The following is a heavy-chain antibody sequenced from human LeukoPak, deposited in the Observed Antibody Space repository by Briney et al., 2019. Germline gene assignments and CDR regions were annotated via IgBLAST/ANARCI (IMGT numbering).Heavy chain of an antibody. J-gene: IGHJ4*02. Sequence: GRSLRLSCAASGFTFSSFAMSWVRQAPGKGLEWVSAVSGRGDSTYYADSVKGRFTISRDNSKNTLYLQMNSLGAEDTAVYYCSKDQVWNYAQAFDYWGQGTLVTVSS. CDR1: GFTFSSFA. CDR2: VSGRGDST. D-gene: IGHD1-7*01. CDR3: SKDQVWNYAQAFDY. V-gene: IGHV3-23*01.